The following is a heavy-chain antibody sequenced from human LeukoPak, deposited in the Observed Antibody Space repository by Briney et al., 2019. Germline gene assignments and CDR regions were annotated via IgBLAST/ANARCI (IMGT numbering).Heavy chain of an antibody. CDR2: INPSSGTT. D-gene: IGHD3-3*01. CDR3: ARGPHKRTYDRDNWFDP. CDR1: GGTFSSYA. V-gene: IGHV1-46*01. Sequence: ASVKVSCKASGGTFSSYAISWVRQAPGQGLEWMGIINPSSGTTNYAQKFQGGVTMTRDMSTSTVYMELSSLRSEDTAVYYCARGPHKRTYDRDNWFDPWGRGTLVTVSS. J-gene: IGHJ5*02.